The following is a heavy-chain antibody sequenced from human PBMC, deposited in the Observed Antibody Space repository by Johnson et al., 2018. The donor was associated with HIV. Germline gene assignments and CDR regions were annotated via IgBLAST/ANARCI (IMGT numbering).Heavy chain of an antibody. CDR2: IRYDGSNK. CDR1: VFTFSSYG. V-gene: IGHV3-30*02. CDR3: ARGGFGEWAAFDI. D-gene: IGHD3-10*01. Sequence: VQLVESGGGVVQPGGSLRLSCAASVFTFSSYGMHWVRQAPGKGLEWVAFIRYDGSNKDYADSVKGRFTISRDNSKNTLYLQMNSLRAEDTAVYYCARGGFGEWAAFDIWGQGTMVTVAS. J-gene: IGHJ3*02.